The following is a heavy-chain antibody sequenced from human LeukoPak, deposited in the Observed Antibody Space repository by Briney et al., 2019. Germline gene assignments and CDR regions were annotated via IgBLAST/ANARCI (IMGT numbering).Heavy chain of an antibody. CDR2: IYYSGST. J-gene: IGHJ6*03. CDR1: GGSISSSSYY. Sequence: PSETLSLTCTVSGGSISSSSYYWGWIRQPPGKGLEWIGSIYYSGSTYYNPSLKSRVTISVDTSKNQFSLKLSSVTAADTAVYYCARLRAMAIYYVDVWGKGTTVTVSS. V-gene: IGHV4-39*01. D-gene: IGHD5-18*01. CDR3: ARLRAMAIYYVDV.